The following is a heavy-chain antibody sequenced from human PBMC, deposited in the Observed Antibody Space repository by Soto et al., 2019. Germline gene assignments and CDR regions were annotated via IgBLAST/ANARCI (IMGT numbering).Heavy chain of an antibody. Sequence: GGSLRLSCAASGFTFSSYAMTWVRQAPGKGLEWVSAISGSGDSTYYADSVKGRFTISRDNSKNTLYLQMNSLRAEDTAVYYCARDTGAVTSHNWFDPWGQGTLVTVSS. V-gene: IGHV3-23*01. CDR2: ISGSGDST. D-gene: IGHD4-17*01. J-gene: IGHJ5*02. CDR1: GFTFSSYA. CDR3: ARDTGAVTSHNWFDP.